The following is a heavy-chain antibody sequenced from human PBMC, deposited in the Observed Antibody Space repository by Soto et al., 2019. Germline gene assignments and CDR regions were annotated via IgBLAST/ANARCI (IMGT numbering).Heavy chain of an antibody. Sequence: ASVKVSCKASGFTFSNYGLNWARQAPGQGLEWMGWFSANNGHTNYAQNLQGRVSMTTDTSTSTAYMELRGLRFDDTAVYYCARDIESVTAKHFFYYYAMDVWGQGTTVTVSS. V-gene: IGHV1-18*01. CDR1: GFTFSNYG. CDR2: FSANNGHT. CDR3: ARDIESVTAKHFFYYYAMDV. J-gene: IGHJ6*02. D-gene: IGHD2-8*01.